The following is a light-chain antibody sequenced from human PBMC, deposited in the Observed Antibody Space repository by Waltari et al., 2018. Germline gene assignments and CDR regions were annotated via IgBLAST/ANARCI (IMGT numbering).Light chain of an antibody. CDR3: QHYGRSAIT. CDR1: ESITTNF. V-gene: IGKV3-20*01. J-gene: IGKJ5*01. Sequence: EIVLTQSPVTLPLSPGERATPSCRASESITTNFLAWYQQKPGQAPRLLIHGASIRATGISDFFSGSGSGTDFTLTISRLEPEDFAVYYCQHYGRSAITFGQGTRLDIK. CDR2: GAS.